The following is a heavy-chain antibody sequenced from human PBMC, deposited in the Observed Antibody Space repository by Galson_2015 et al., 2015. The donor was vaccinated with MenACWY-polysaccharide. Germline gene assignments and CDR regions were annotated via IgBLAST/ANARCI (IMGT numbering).Heavy chain of an antibody. Sequence: SLRLSCAASGFTFSSYWMAWVRQAPGKGLEWVANIKKDRSAKYYVDSVKGRFTISRDNAKNSLYLQMHSLRAEDTAAYSCARGRYGMDFWGQGTPVTVSS. J-gene: IGHJ6*02. V-gene: IGHV3-7*01. CDR1: GFTFSSYW. CDR2: IKKDRSAK. CDR3: ARGRYGMDF.